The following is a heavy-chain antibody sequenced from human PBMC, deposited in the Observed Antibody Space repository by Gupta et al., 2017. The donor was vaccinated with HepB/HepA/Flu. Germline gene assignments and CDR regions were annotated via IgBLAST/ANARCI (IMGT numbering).Heavy chain of an antibody. J-gene: IGHJ4*02. CDR3: TTGDYGDYGGIDY. V-gene: IGHV3-15*01. CDR2: IKRKTDGGTT. Sequence: GKGLEWVGRIKRKTDGGTTDYAAPVKGRFTISRDDSKNTLYLQMNSLKTGDTAVYYCTTGDYGDYGGIDYWGQGTLVTGSS. D-gene: IGHD4-17*01.